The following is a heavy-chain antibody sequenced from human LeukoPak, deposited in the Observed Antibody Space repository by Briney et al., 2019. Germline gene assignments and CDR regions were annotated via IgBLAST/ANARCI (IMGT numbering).Heavy chain of an antibody. CDR1: GFTFSDYS. CDR2: ISRSSSYI. Sequence: PGGSLRLSCAASGFTFSDYSMNWVRQAPGKGLEWASSISRSSSYIHYADSVKGRFTISRDNAKKSLFLQMNSLRDEDTAIYYCARAFDSSGYNSGYWGQGTLVTVSS. J-gene: IGHJ4*02. D-gene: IGHD3-22*01. V-gene: IGHV3-21*01. CDR3: ARAFDSSGYNSGY.